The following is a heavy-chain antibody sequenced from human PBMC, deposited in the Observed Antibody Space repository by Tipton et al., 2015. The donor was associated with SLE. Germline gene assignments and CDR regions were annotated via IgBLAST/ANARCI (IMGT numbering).Heavy chain of an antibody. Sequence: QSGPEVKKPGSSVKVSCKASGGTFSSYAISWVRQAPGQGLEWMGGIIPIFGTANYAQKFQGRVTMTTDTSTSTAYMELRSLRSDDTAVYYCARDAVQEPAGAFDIWGQGTMVTVSS. CDR2: IIPIFGTA. J-gene: IGHJ3*02. D-gene: IGHD1-14*01. CDR3: ARDAVQEPAGAFDI. V-gene: IGHV1-69*05. CDR1: GGTFSSYA.